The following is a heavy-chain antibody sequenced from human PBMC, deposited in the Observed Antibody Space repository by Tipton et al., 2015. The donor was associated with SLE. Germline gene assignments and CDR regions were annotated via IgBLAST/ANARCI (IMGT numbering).Heavy chain of an antibody. CDR1: GDSLSGQY. V-gene: IGHV4-59*11. CDR3: ARGRVDTAMLTWFDP. Sequence: TLSLTCTVSGDSLSGQYWSWFRQPPGKGLEWIGYIYYSGSTNYNPSLKSRVTISIDTSKNLFSLKLSPVTAAATAVYYWARGRVDTAMLTWFDPWGQGTLVTVSS. J-gene: IGHJ5*02. CDR2: IYYSGST. D-gene: IGHD5-18*01.